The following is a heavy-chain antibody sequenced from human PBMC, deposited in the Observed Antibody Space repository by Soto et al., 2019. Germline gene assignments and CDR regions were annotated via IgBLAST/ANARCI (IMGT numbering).Heavy chain of an antibody. D-gene: IGHD2-15*01. CDR1: GFTFSSYS. Sequence: PGGSLRLSCAASGFTFSSYSMNWVRQAPGKGLEWVSSISSSSSYIYYADSVKGRFTISRDNAKNSLYLQMNSLRAEDTAVYYCAREVPRYCSGGSCAGGDYWGQGTLVTVSS. V-gene: IGHV3-21*01. CDR3: AREVPRYCSGGSCAGGDY. CDR2: ISSSSSYI. J-gene: IGHJ4*02.